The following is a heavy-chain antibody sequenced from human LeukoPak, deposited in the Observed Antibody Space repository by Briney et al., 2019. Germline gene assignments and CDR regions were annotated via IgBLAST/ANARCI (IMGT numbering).Heavy chain of an antibody. CDR2: ISSSSSYI. CDR3: ARDLFYYDFWSGYNAFDI. J-gene: IGHJ3*02. CDR1: GFTFSSYS. D-gene: IGHD3-3*01. Sequence: PGGSLRLSCAASGFTFSSYSMNWVRQAPGKGLEWVSSISSSSSYIYYADSVKGRFTISRDNAKNSLYLQMNSLRAEDTAVYYCARDLFYYDFWSGYNAFDIWGQGTMVTVSS. V-gene: IGHV3-21*01.